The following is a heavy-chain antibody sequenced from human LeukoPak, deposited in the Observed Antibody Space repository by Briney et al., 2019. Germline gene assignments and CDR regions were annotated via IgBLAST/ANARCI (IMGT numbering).Heavy chain of an antibody. CDR1: GFTFSSYA. Sequence: PGGSLRLSCAASGFTFSSYAMSWVHQAPGKGLEWVSAISGSGGSTYYADSVKGRFTISRDNAKNSLYLQMNSLRAEDTAVYYCARDNTIFGVAHINHWGQGTLVTVSS. CDR3: ARDNTIFGVAHINH. CDR2: ISGSGGST. V-gene: IGHV3-23*01. D-gene: IGHD3-3*01. J-gene: IGHJ5*02.